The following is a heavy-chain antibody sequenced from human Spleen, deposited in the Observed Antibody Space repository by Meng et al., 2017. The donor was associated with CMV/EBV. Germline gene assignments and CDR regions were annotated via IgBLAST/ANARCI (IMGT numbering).Heavy chain of an antibody. CDR3: ARVGIGRPGFWSGYYTGVFDY. CDR2: INHSGST. Sequence: QVQLQESGPGLVKPSETLSLPCAVYGGSFSGYYWSWIRQPPGKGLEWIGEINHSGSTNYNPSLKSRVTISVDTSKNQFSLKLSSVTAADTAVYYCARVGIGRPGFWSGYYTGVFDYWGQGTLVTVSS. V-gene: IGHV4-34*01. D-gene: IGHD3-3*01. CDR1: GGSFSGYY. J-gene: IGHJ4*02.